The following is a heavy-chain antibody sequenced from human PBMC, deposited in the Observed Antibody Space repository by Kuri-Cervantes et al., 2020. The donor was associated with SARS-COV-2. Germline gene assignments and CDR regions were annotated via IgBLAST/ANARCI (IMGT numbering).Heavy chain of an antibody. Sequence: SQTLSLTCAVYSGSFSGYYWSWIRQPPGTGLEWIGESNRSGSTNYNPSIKSRVTISVDTSKNQFTLNLSSVTAADTAVYYFARDYIPYSYGFTGYYFDYWGQGTLVTVSS. CDR2: SNRSGST. J-gene: IGHJ4*02. CDR3: ARDYIPYSYGFTGYYFDY. D-gene: IGHD5-18*01. CDR1: SGSFSGYY. V-gene: IGHV4-34*01.